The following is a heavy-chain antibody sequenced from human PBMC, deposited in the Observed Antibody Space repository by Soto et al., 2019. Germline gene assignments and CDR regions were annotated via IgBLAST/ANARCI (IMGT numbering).Heavy chain of an antibody. D-gene: IGHD6-19*01. CDR2: IYYSGST. V-gene: IGHV4-39*01. J-gene: IGHJ6*02. Sequence: QLQLQESGPGLVKPSETLSLTCTVSGGSISSSSYYWGWIRQPPGKGLEWIGSIYYSGSTYYNPSLKSRVTISFDTSQHQFPPKLSSVTAADTAVYYCVQGLAVGCTLYGMDVWGQGTTVTVSS. CDR1: GGSISSSSYY. CDR3: VQGLAVGCTLYGMDV.